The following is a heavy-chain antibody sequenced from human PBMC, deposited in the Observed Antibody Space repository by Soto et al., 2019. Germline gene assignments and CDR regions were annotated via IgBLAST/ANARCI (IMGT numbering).Heavy chain of an antibody. CDR3: ARALGYAFDI. CDR1: GFTFSSYG. Sequence: GGSLRLSCAASGFTFSSYGMHWVRQAPGKGLEYVSAISSNGGSTYYANSVKGRFTISRDNSKNTLYLQMGSLRAEDMAVYYCARALGYAFDIWGQGTMVTVSS. V-gene: IGHV3-64*01. J-gene: IGHJ3*02. D-gene: IGHD7-27*01. CDR2: ISSNGGST.